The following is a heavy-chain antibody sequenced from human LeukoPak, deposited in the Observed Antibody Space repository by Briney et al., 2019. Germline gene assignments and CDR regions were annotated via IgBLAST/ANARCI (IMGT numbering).Heavy chain of an antibody. Sequence: SETLSLTCTVSGDSIGSGGYYCSWIRQHPGKGLEWIGHIYNSGSTYYNPSLASRVTISPDTSKNQFSLNLRSVTAADTAVYYCARDKATTIRGVVTQDTFDIWGQGTMVTVSS. J-gene: IGHJ3*02. D-gene: IGHD3-10*01. V-gene: IGHV4-31*03. CDR3: ARDKATTIRGVVTQDTFDI. CDR2: IYNSGST. CDR1: GDSIGSGGYY.